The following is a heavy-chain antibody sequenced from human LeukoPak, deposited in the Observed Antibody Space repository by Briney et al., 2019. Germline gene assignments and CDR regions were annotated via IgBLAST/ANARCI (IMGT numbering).Heavy chain of an antibody. V-gene: IGHV3-7*05. CDR1: GFTFSSNA. CDR3: AREGDGSGNYYYGMDV. CDR2: IKQDGSEK. D-gene: IGHD3-10*01. Sequence: QPGGSLRLSCAASGFTFSSNAMSWVRQAPGKGLEWVANIKQDGSEKYYVDSVKGRFTISRDNAKNSLYLQMNSLRAEDTAVYYCAREGDGSGNYYYGMDVWGQGTTVTVSS. J-gene: IGHJ6*02.